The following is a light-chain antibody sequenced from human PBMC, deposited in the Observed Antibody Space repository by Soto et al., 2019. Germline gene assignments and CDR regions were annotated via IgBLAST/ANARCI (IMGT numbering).Light chain of an antibody. CDR1: QSVSSN. V-gene: IGKV3-15*01. J-gene: IGKJ1*01. CDR3: QQHNNWPPWT. Sequence: VMTQSPATLSVSPGERATLSCRASQSVSSNLAWYQQKPGQAPRLLIYGASTRATGVPARFSGSGSGTEFTLSISSLQSEDFAVYYCQQHNNWPPWTFGQGTKVEIK. CDR2: GAS.